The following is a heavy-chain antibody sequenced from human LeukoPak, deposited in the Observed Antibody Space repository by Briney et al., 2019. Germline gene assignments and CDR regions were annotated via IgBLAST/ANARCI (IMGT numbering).Heavy chain of an antibody. J-gene: IGHJ4*02. V-gene: IGHV3-23*01. CDR1: KFTFSNYA. CDR2: ISSSGGSI. Sequence: GGSLRLSCAGSKFTFSNYAMTWVRQAPRKGPEWVSTISSSGGSIFYSDSVKGRFTISRDNSRNTVYLQMNSLRAEDTAIYYCAKDYSGSWYYFDYWGQGTLVTVSS. CDR3: AKDYSGSWYYFDY. D-gene: IGHD6-13*01.